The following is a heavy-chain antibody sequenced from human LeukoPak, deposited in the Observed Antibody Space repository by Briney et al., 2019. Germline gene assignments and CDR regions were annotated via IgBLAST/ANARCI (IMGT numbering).Heavy chain of an antibody. J-gene: IGHJ4*02. CDR2: CYYSGNT. CDR1: GVSISSSSYF. Sequence: PSETLSLTCTVSGVSISSSSYFWGWVRQPPGKGLEWIGSCYYSGNTYYNPSLKSRVTISLDTSKNQFSLKLGSVTAADTAVYYCARRNRWELLDFWGQGTLVTVSS. V-gene: IGHV4-39*01. D-gene: IGHD1-26*01. CDR3: ARRNRWELLDF.